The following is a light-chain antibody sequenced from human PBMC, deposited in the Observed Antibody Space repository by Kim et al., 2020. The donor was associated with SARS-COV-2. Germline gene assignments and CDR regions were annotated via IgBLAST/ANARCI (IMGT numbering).Light chain of an antibody. V-gene: IGLV3-19*01. CDR1: SLRTYY. CDR2: AKN. CDR3: KSRDTSGDRSV. J-gene: IGLJ2*01. Sequence: SSELTQDPAVSVALGQTVRITCQGDSLRTYYASWYQQKPGQAPALVIYAKNNRPSGIPDRFSGSSSGNTASLTITGAQAEDEADYYCKSRDTSGDRSVFGGGTQLTVL.